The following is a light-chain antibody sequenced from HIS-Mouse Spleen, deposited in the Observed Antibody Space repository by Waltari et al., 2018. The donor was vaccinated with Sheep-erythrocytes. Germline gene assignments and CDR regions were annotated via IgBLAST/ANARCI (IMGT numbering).Light chain of an antibody. CDR2: GAS. J-gene: IGKJ1*01. CDR1: QSVSSSY. CDR3: QQYGSSPWT. V-gene: IGKV3-20*01. Sequence: EIVLTQSPGTLSLSPGERATLSCRASQSVSSSYLAWYQQKPGQAPRLLIYGASSRATGIPDRFSGSGSGTDFTLPISRLGPEDFAVYYCQQYGSSPWTFGQGTKVEIK.